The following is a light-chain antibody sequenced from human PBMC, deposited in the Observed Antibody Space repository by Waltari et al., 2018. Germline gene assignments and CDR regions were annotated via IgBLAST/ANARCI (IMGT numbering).Light chain of an antibody. Sequence: EIVLTQSPATLSLSPGERATLSCRASQSVGSYIAWYQHKPGPAPRLLIYDASNRATGNPARFRGSGSGTDFTLTIRSLEAEDFAVYYCQQRSNWPPFLSFGGGTRVEIK. CDR1: QSVGSY. CDR2: DAS. CDR3: QQRSNWPPFLS. J-gene: IGKJ4*01. V-gene: IGKV3-11*01.